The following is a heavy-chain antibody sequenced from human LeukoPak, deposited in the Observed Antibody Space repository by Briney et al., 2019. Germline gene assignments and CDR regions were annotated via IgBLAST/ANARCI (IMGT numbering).Heavy chain of an antibody. Sequence: ASVKVSCKASGYTFTSYGISWVRQAPGQGLEWMGWISAYNGNTNYAQKLQGRVTMTTDTSTSTAYMELRSLRSDDTAVYYCARVDSSGWYGGDFDYWGQGTLVTVSS. CDR2: ISAYNGNT. D-gene: IGHD6-19*01. CDR1: GYTFTSYG. V-gene: IGHV1-18*01. J-gene: IGHJ4*02. CDR3: ARVDSSGWYGGDFDY.